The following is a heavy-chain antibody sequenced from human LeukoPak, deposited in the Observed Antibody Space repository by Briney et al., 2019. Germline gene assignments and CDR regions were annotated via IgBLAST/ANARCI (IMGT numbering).Heavy chain of an antibody. Sequence: SETLSLTCTVSGGSISSYYWSWIRQPPGKGLEWIGYIYYSGSTNYNPSLKSRVTISVDTSKNQLSLKLSSVTAADTAVYYCARTEIAAAGSFDYWGQGTLDTVSS. CDR2: IYYSGST. V-gene: IGHV4-59*01. CDR3: ARTEIAAAGSFDY. D-gene: IGHD6-13*01. J-gene: IGHJ4*02. CDR1: GGSISSYY.